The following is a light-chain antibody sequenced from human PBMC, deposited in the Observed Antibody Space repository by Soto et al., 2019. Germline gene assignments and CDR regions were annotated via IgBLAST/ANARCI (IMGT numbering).Light chain of an antibody. CDR1: QSISSSQ. J-gene: IGKJ1*01. CDR3: HHYDTFPT. V-gene: IGKV3-20*01. CDR2: CTS. Sequence: EIVLTQSPGTLSLSPGQRATLSCGASQSISSSQLAWYQQKPGQPPRLLIYCTSNRATGFPDRFSGSGSGTDFTLTISRLEPEDFEVYYCHHYDTFPTFGQGTKVEIK.